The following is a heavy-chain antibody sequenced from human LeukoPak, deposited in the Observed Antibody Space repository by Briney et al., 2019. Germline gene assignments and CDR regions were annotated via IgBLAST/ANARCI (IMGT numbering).Heavy chain of an antibody. V-gene: IGHV4-61*01. CDR1: GVSVRSGSYY. J-gene: IGHJ5*02. CDR3: ARVGRKYYDFWSGYYSWFDP. D-gene: IGHD3-3*01. Sequence: KPSQTLSLTCTVSGVSVRSGSYYWSWVRQPPGKGLGWIGDIYYSGSTNGNPSLTSRVTISVDTSKNQFSLKLSSVTAADTAVYYCARVGRKYYDFWSGYYSWFDPWGQGTLVTVSS. CDR2: IYYSGST.